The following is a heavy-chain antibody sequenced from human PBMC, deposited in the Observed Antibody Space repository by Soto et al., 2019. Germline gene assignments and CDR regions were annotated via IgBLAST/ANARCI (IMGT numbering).Heavy chain of an antibody. J-gene: IGHJ6*02. CDR2: IIPIFGTA. D-gene: IGHD5-12*01. V-gene: IGHV1-69*13. CDR3: AREKVATADYYYYYGMDV. Sequence: SVKVSCKASGGTFSSYAISWVRQAPGQGLEWMGGIIPIFGTANYAQKFQGRVTITADESTSTAYMELSSLRSEDTAVYYCAREKVATADYYYYYGMDVWGQGTTVTSP. CDR1: GGTFSSYA.